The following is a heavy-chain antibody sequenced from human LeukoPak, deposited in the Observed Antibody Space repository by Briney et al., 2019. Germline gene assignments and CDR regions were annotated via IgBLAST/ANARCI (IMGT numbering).Heavy chain of an antibody. J-gene: IGHJ1*01. Sequence: GGSLRLSCAASGFTFSTYWMSWVRQAPGKGLEWVANIKQDGSEKYYVDSVKGRFTISRDNAKNSLYLQMNSLRAEDTAVYYCARGDYYDSSASLFQHWGQGTLVTVSS. V-gene: IGHV3-7*01. CDR3: ARGDYYDSSASLFQH. CDR1: GFTFSTYW. CDR2: IKQDGSEK. D-gene: IGHD3-22*01.